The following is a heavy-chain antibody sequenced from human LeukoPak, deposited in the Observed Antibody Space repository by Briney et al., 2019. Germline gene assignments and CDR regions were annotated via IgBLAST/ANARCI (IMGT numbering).Heavy chain of an antibody. D-gene: IGHD6-19*01. CDR3: ARDYIAVALEY. CDR1: GFTFSSYG. V-gene: IGHV3-33*01. CDR2: IWYDGSNK. J-gene: IGHJ4*02. Sequence: LGGSLRLSCAASGFTFSSYGMHWVRQAPGKGLEWVAVIWYDGSNKYYADSVKGRFTISRDNSKNTLYLQMNSLRAEDTAVYYCARDYIAVALEYWGQGTLVTVSS.